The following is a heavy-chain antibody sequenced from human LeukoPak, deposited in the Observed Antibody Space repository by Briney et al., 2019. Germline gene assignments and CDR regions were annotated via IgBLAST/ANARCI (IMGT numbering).Heavy chain of an antibody. CDR1: AFTFSNYG. J-gene: IGHJ4*02. V-gene: IGHV3-30*02. Sequence: GGSLRLSCAASAFTFSNYGMHWVRQAPGNGLEWVAFIWNDGSNSYYEDSVKVRFTISRDNSENTLFLQMSSLRTEDTAVYYCAKDPLGFCTRATCRYLDSWGQGTLVTVSS. CDR2: IWNDGSNS. D-gene: IGHD2-8*01. CDR3: AKDPLGFCTRATCRYLDS.